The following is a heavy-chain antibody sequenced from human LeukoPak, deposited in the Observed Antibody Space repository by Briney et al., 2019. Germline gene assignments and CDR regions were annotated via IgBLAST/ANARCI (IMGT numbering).Heavy chain of an antibody. CDR1: GFTFSDHF. CDR3: VRVGSVAGSDYLDY. CDR2: SRNKAKSYTT. V-gene: IGHV3-72*01. D-gene: IGHD6-19*01. Sequence: GGTLSLSCAVSGFTFSDHFLDWVRQAPGKGLEWVGRSRNKAKSYTTEYAASVKGRFTISIDDSKNSLYLQINSLKTEDTAVYYCVRVGSVAGSDYLDYWGQGTLVTVSS. J-gene: IGHJ4*02.